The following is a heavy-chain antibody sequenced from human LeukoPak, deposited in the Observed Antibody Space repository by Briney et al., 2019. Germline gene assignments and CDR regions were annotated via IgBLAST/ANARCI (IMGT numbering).Heavy chain of an antibody. CDR1: GGSISSSSYY. J-gene: IGHJ4*02. V-gene: IGHV3-11*04. CDR2: ISSSGSTI. D-gene: IGHD6-13*01. CDR3: ARGTRYSSSWYDY. Sequence: LSLTCTVSGGSISSSSYYWGWIRQPPGKGLEWVSYISSSGSTIYYADSVKGRFTISRDNAKNSLYLQMNSLRAEDTAVYYCARGTRYSSSWYDYWGQGTLVTVSS.